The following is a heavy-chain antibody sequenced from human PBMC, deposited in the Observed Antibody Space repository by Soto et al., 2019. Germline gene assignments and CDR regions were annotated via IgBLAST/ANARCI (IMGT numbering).Heavy chain of an antibody. J-gene: IGHJ3*02. D-gene: IGHD3-22*01. CDR2: ISAYNGNT. Sequence: ASVKVSCKASGHTFTSYGISWVRQAPGQGLEWMGWISAYNGNTNYAQKLQGRVTMTTDTSTSTAYMELRSLRSDDTAVYYCAREVYYYDSSGYKSDAFDIWGQGTMVTV. V-gene: IGHV1-18*04. CDR3: AREVYYYDSSGYKSDAFDI. CDR1: GHTFTSYG.